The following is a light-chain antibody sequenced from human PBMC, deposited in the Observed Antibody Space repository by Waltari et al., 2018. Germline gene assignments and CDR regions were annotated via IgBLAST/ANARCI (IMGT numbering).Light chain of an antibody. Sequence: ELVMTQSPATLSVSPGERATLPCRASKSVSSNVAWYQQKPGQSPRLLIYGASTRATGIPARFSGSGSGTEFTLTISSLQSEDFAVYYCQQYNNWPPTFGGGTKVEIK. J-gene: IGKJ4*01. CDR2: GAS. V-gene: IGKV3-15*01. CDR1: KSVSSN. CDR3: QQYNNWPPT.